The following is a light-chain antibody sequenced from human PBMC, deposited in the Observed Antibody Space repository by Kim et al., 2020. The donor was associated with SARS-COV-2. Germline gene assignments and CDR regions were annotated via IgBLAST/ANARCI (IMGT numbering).Light chain of an antibody. V-gene: IGKV3D-20*02. CDR2: AAS. J-gene: IGKJ1*01. Sequence: LSLSPGERATLSCRASQSVSSSYLAWYQQKPGQAPRLLIYAASTRATGIPDRFSGSGSGTDFTLTISRLEPEDFAVYYCQRSKTFGQGTKVDIK. CDR3: QRSKT. CDR1: QSVSSSY.